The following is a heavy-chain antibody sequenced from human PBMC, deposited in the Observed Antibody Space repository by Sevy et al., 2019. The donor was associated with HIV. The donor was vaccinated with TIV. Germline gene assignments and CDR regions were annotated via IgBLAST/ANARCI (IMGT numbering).Heavy chain of an antibody. D-gene: IGHD3-10*01. Sequence: ASVKVSCKASGYTFTSYGISWVRQAPGQGLEWMGWISAYNGNTNYAQKLQGRVTMTTDTSTSTAYMEQRSLRSDDTAVYYCARDRGIESYYYGSGSYPEIDYWGQGTLVTVSS. J-gene: IGHJ4*02. CDR2: ISAYNGNT. CDR3: ARDRGIESYYYGSGSYPEIDY. CDR1: GYTFTSYG. V-gene: IGHV1-18*01.